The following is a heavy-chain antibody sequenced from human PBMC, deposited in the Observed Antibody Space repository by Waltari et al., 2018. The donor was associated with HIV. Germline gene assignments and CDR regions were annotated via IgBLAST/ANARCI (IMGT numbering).Heavy chain of an antibody. CDR3: ARASHYFEFSTFDGDYYFDL. Sequence: VQLVESGGGSIKSGGSLRLSCAASGFSVSNHWMEWVRQGPGKGLVWLGRNNRDGSTREYADAVTGRFGISRDNARNTVYLQVNSLRVEDTAVYYCARASHYFEFSTFDGDYYFDLWGRGTRVAVSS. J-gene: IGHJ4*02. CDR2: NNRDGSTR. D-gene: IGHD3-9*01. CDR1: GFSVSNHW. V-gene: IGHV3-74*02.